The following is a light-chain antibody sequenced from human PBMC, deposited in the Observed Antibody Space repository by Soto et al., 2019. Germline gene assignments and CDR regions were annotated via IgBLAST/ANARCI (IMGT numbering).Light chain of an antibody. CDR3: QQYNSYS. J-gene: IGKJ1*01. Sequence: DIHMTESPSSLSASVGDRVIITCQASQDISNYLNWYQQKPGKAPKLLIYDASNLETGVPSRFSGSGSGTEFTLTISSLQPDDFATYYCQQYNSYSFGQGTKVDIK. V-gene: IGKV1-33*01. CDR2: DAS. CDR1: QDISNY.